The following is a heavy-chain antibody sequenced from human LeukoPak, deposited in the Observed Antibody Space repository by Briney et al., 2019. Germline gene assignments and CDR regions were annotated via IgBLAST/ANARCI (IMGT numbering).Heavy chain of an antibody. CDR2: ISGSGGST. CDR1: GFTFSSYA. J-gene: IGHJ4*02. CDR3: AREIGYCSGGRRHGNY. V-gene: IGHV3-23*01. D-gene: IGHD2-15*01. Sequence: PGGSLRLSCAASGFTFSSYAMSWVRQAPGKGLEWVSAISGSGGSTYYADSVKGRFTISRDNSKNTLYLQMNSLRAEDTAVYYCAREIGYCSGGRRHGNYWGQGTLVNVSS.